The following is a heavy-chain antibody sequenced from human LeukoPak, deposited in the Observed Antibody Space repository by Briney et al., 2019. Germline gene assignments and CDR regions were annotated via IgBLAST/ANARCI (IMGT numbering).Heavy chain of an antibody. J-gene: IGHJ4*02. V-gene: IGHV3-9*01. CDR3: AKDTDGAAAGTTWGH. CDR2: ISWNSGSI. Sequence: GGSLRLSCVASGFTFSNFAMNWVRQAPGKGLEWVSGISWNSGSIGYADSVKGRFTISRDNAKNSLYLQMNSLRAEDTALYYCAKDTDGAAAGTTWGHWGQGTLVTVSS. CDR1: GFTFSNFA. D-gene: IGHD6-13*01.